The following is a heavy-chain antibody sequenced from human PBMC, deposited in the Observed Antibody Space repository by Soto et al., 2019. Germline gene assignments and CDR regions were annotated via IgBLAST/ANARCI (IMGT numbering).Heavy chain of an antibody. CDR3: ARDSISGRGWFDP. CDR1: GFTFSSCG. J-gene: IGHJ5*02. Sequence: PGGSLRLSCAASGFTFSSCGMHWVRQAPGKGLEWVAVIWYDGSNKYYADSVKGRFTISRDNSKNTLYLQMNSLRAEDTAVYYCARDSISGRGWFDPWGQGTLVTVSS. CDR2: IWYDGSNK. D-gene: IGHD3-10*01. V-gene: IGHV3-33*01.